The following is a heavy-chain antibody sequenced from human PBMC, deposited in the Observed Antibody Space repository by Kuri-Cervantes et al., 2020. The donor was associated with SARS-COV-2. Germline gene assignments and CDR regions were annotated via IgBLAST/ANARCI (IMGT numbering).Heavy chain of an antibody. Sequence: GESLKISCAASGFTFSSYGMHWVRQAPGKGLEWVAVIWYDGSNKYYADSVKGRFTISRDNSKNTLYLQMNSLRAEDTAVYYCAKGVTPYSSLRGVLNYFDYWGQGTPVTVSS. CDR1: GFTFSSYG. CDR2: IWYDGSNK. D-gene: IGHD6-13*01. V-gene: IGHV3-33*06. J-gene: IGHJ4*02. CDR3: AKGVTPYSSLRGVLNYFDY.